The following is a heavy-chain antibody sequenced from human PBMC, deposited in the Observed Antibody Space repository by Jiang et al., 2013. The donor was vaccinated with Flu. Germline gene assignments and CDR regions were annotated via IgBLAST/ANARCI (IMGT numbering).Heavy chain of an antibody. CDR3: ARPPYGSSTSCPDAFDI. Sequence: EWMGIIYPGDSDTRYSPPSQGQVTISADKSISTAYLQWSSLKASDTAMYYCARPPYGSSTSCPDAFDIWGQGTMVTVSS. CDR2: IYPGDSDT. J-gene: IGHJ3*02. D-gene: IGHD2-2*01. V-gene: IGHV5-51*01.